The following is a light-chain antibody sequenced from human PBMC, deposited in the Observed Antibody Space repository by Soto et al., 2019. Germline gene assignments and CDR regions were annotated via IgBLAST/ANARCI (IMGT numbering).Light chain of an antibody. J-gene: IGLJ1*01. CDR3: QSYDSSLSAL. CDR1: SSNIGAGYD. Sequence: QSVLTQPPSVSGAPGQRVTISCTGSSSNIGAGYDVHWYQQLPGTAPKPLIYGNSNRPSGVPDRFSGSKSGTSASLAITGLQAEDEADYYCQSYDSSLSALFGTGTKVTVL. V-gene: IGLV1-40*01. CDR2: GNS.